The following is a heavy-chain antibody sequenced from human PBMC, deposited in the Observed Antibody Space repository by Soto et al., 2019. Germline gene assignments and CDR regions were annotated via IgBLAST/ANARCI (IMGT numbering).Heavy chain of an antibody. D-gene: IGHD3-3*01. CDR2: IYYSGST. J-gene: IGHJ6*02. Sequence: TSETLSLTCTVSGDSISSYYWSWIRQPPGKGLEWIGYIYYSGSTNYNPSLKSRVTISVDTSKNQFSLKLSSVTAADTAVYYCARGVRVFGVVPYYYYGMDVWGQGTTVTVSS. V-gene: IGHV4-59*01. CDR3: ARGVRVFGVVPYYYYGMDV. CDR1: GDSISSYY.